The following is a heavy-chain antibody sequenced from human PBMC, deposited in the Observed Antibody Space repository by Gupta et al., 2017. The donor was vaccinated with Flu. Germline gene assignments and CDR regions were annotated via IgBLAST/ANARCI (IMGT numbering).Heavy chain of an antibody. V-gene: IGHV3-30*18. D-gene: IGHD3-9*01. Sequence: SSYGMHWVRQAPGKGLEWVAVISLDGNNKYYADSVKGRFTISRDNSKSTLYLQMNSLRAEDTAVYYCAKVLRNFDWLLDHYYNNGMDVWGQGTTVTVSS. J-gene: IGHJ6*02. CDR2: ISLDGNNK. CDR1: SSYG. CDR3: AKVLRNFDWLLDHYYNNGMDV.